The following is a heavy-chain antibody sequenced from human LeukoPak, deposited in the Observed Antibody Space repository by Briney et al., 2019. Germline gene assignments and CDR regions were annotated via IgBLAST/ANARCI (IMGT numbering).Heavy chain of an antibody. Sequence: GGSLRLFCEASGITVSNTYVNWVRQAPRKGLEWVSVIYGVGTTYFADSVKGRFTITGDTSKNTFYLQMNSLRSEDTAVYYCATDPVIRNGMNVWGQGTTVTLSS. V-gene: IGHV3-66*02. D-gene: IGHD2/OR15-2a*01. CDR3: ATDPVIRNGMNV. J-gene: IGHJ6*02. CDR2: IYGVGTT. CDR1: GITVSNTY.